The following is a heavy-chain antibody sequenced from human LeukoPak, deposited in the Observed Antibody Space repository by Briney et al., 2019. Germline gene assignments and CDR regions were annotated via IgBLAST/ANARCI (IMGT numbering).Heavy chain of an antibody. CDR2: MNPNSGNT. D-gene: IGHD6-19*01. V-gene: IGHV1-8*03. J-gene: IGHJ4*02. CDR3: ARVAVAAREYFDY. Sequence: ASVKVSCKASGYTFTSYDINWVRQATGQGLEWMGWMNPNSGNTSYAQKFQGRVTITRNTSISTAYMELSSLRSEDTAVYYCARVAVAAREYFDYWGQGTLVTVSS. CDR1: GYTFTSYD.